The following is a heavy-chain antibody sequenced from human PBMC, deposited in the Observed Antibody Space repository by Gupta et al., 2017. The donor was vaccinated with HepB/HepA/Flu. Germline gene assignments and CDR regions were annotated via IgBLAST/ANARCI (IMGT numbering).Heavy chain of an antibody. J-gene: IGHJ4*02. CDR2: INPSGGST. CDR3: ARAFKRGGSSSPFDY. CDR1: GYTFTSYY. D-gene: IGHD6-6*01. V-gene: IGHV1-46*01. Sequence: QVQLVQSGAEVEKPGASVKVSCKASGYTFTSYYMHWVRQAPGQGLEWMGIINPSGGSTSYAQKFQGRVTMTRDTSTSTVYMELSSLRSEDTAVYYCARAFKRGGSSSPFDYWGQGTLVTVSS.